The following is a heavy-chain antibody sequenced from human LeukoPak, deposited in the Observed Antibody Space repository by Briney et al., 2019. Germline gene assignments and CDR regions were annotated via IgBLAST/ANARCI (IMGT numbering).Heavy chain of an antibody. CDR2: IYSDDNT. Sequence: GGSLRLSCAASGFTVSSNYMSWVHQAPGKGLEWVSLIYSDDNTYYADSVKGRFTISRDNSKNTLYLQMNSLRAEDTGVFYCARDGGLTGGYFDYWGQGTLVTVSS. D-gene: IGHD7-27*01. CDR1: GFTVSSNY. J-gene: IGHJ4*02. CDR3: ARDGGLTGGYFDY. V-gene: IGHV3-53*01.